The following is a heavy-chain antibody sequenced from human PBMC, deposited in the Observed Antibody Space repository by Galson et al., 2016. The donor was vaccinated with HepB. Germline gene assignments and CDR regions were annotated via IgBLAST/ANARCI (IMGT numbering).Heavy chain of an antibody. D-gene: IGHD3-16*01. V-gene: IGHV2-70*01. Sequence: PALVKPTQTLKLACTFPGFSLSTSGVSVSWIRQPPGKALEWLALIHWDGDSYYNTSLETRLSITKDTSKNEVILTMNDMAPVDTATYYCARIQADSGSYGGGFDYWGQGALVTVSS. J-gene: IGHJ4*02. CDR1: GFSLSTSGVS. CDR2: IHWDGDS. CDR3: ARIQADSGSYGGGFDY.